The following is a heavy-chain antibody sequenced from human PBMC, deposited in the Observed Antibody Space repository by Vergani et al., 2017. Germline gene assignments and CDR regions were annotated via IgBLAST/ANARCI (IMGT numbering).Heavy chain of an antibody. D-gene: IGHD3-22*01. CDR1: GFIFSHYW. CDR3: ARINYYGSSGYSLTRWHNWFDP. Sequence: EVQLVESGGGLVQPGGSLRLSCAASGFIFSHYWMSWVRQAPGKGLELVANINQDGSEKYYVDSVKGRFTISRDNAKNSLYLQMNSLRAEDTALYYCARINYYGSSGYSLTRWHNWFDPWGQGTLITFSS. CDR2: INQDGSEK. V-gene: IGHV3-7*01. J-gene: IGHJ5*02.